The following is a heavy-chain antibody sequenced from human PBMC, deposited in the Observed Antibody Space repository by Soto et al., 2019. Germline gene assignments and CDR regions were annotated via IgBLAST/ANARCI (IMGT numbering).Heavy chain of an antibody. CDR1: GFTFGDYA. V-gene: IGHV3-49*03. CDR3: TSWLITMVRGVIEVYGMDV. Sequence: GGSLRLSCTAPGFTFGDYAMSWFRQAPGKGLEWVGFIRSKAYGGTTEYAASVKGRFTISRDDSKSIAYLQMNSLKTEDTAVYYCTSWLITMVRGVIEVYGMDVWGQGTTVTVSS. CDR2: IRSKAYGGTT. J-gene: IGHJ6*01. D-gene: IGHD3-10*01.